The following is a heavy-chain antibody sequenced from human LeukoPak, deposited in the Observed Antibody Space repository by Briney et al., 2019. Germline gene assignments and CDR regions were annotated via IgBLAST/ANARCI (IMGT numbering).Heavy chain of an antibody. CDR1: GFTFSSYW. CDR3: ARGSYGYDY. CDR2: INSDGSST. V-gene: IGHV3-74*01. J-gene: IGHJ4*02. D-gene: IGHD5-18*01. Sequence: PGGSLRLFCAASGFTFSSYWMHWVRQGPGKGLVWVSRINSDGSSTTYADSVKGRFTISRDNAKNTLYLQMNSLRAEDTAVYYCARGSYGYDYWGQGTLVTVSS.